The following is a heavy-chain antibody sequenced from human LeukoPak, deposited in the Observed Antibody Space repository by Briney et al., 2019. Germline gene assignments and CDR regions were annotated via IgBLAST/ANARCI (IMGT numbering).Heavy chain of an antibody. CDR1: GFTFSSYA. V-gene: IGHV3-23*01. Sequence: GGSLRLSCAASGFTFSSYAMSWVRQAPGKGLEWVSAISGSGGSTYYADSVKGRFTISRDNSKNTLYLQMNSLRAEDTAVYYCARDTSNDYGGNSAFDYWGQGTLVTVSS. D-gene: IGHD4-23*01. J-gene: IGHJ4*02. CDR3: ARDTSNDYGGNSAFDY. CDR2: ISGSGGST.